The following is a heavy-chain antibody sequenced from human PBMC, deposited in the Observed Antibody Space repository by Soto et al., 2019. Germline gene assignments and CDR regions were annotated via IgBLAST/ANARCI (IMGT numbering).Heavy chain of an antibody. D-gene: IGHD5-12*01. Sequence: FGPTLVNPTQTLTLTCTFSGFSLRTSGVGVGWIRQPPGKALEWLALIYWDDDKRYSPSLKSRLTITKGTSKNQVVLTMTKMDPVDTATYYCAHNVHRKSGYGLDYWGQGTLVTVSS. J-gene: IGHJ4*02. CDR3: AHNVHRKSGYGLDY. V-gene: IGHV2-5*02. CDR2: IYWDDDK. CDR1: GFSLRTSGVG.